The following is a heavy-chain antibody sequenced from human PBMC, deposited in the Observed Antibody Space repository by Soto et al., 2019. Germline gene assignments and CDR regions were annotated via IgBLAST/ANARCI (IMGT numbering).Heavy chain of an antibody. CDR1: GGSISSSNW. V-gene: IGHV4-4*02. J-gene: IGHJ1*01. CDR3: ARTSYDSSGTAADL. Sequence: PSETLSLTCAVSGGSISSSNWWSWVRQPPGKGLEWIGEIYHSGSTNYNPSLKSRVTISVDKSKNQFSLKLSSVTAADTAVYYCARTSYDSSGTAADLWGQGTLVTVSS. D-gene: IGHD3-22*01. CDR2: IYHSGST.